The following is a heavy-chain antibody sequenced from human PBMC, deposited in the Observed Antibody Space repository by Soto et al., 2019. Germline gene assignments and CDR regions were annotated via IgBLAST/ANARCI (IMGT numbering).Heavy chain of an antibody. CDR2: INPSGGST. CDR1: GYTFTSYY. Sequence: ASVKVSCKASGYTFTSYYMHWVRQAPGQGLEWMGIINPSGGSTSYAQKFQGRVTMTRDTSTSTVYMELSSLRSEDTAVYFCALAKGYGDYVVWFDPWGKGTLVPVAS. CDR3: ALAKGYGDYVVWFDP. J-gene: IGHJ5*02. D-gene: IGHD4-17*01. V-gene: IGHV1-46*01.